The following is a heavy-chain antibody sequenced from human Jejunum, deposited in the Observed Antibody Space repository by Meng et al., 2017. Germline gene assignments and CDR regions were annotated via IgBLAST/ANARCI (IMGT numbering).Heavy chain of an antibody. CDR2: ISSSGAST. CDR3: AKSGRNWSFDL. V-gene: IGHV3-23*01. Sequence: GESLKISCAASEFTFSSYAMSWVRQAPGKGLEYVSTISSSGASTYYADSVKGRFTISRDNSKNTLYLQMNSLRAEDTAEYYCAKSGRNWSFDLWGRGTLVTVSS. CDR1: EFTFSSYA. D-gene: IGHD7-27*01. J-gene: IGHJ2*01.